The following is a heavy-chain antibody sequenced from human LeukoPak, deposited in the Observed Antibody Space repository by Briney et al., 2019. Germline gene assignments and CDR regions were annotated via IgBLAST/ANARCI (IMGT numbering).Heavy chain of an antibody. D-gene: IGHD2-2*01. V-gene: IGHV1-18*04. J-gene: IGHJ4*02. CDR2: INTYNGNT. CDR3: ARDPGVPAAGEDDY. CDR1: GYTFTGYY. Sequence: ASVKVSCKASGYTFTGYYMHWVRQAPGQGLEWMGWINTYNGNTNYAQKLQGRVTMTTDTSTSTAYMELRSLRSDDTAVYYCARDPGVPAAGEDDYWGQGTLVTVSS.